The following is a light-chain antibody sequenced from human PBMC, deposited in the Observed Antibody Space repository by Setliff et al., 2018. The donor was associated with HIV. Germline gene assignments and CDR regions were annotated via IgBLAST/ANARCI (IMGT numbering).Light chain of an antibody. V-gene: IGLV2-11*01. J-gene: IGLJ1*01. Sequence: ISCSGTSSDVGGYDYVSWYQQHPGKAPKLIIYDVTKRPAGVPDRFSGSKSGNTASLTISGLQGDDEADYYCCSYAGTKNFVFGIGTKSPS. CDR3: CSYAGTKNFV. CDR1: SSDVGGYDY. CDR2: DVT.